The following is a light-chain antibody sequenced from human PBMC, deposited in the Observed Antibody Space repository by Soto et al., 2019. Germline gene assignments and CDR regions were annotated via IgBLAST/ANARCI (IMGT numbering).Light chain of an antibody. CDR1: QGISSR. V-gene: IGKV1D-16*01. CDR2: EAS. CDR3: QHYNSYSEA. J-gene: IGKJ1*01. Sequence: DIQMTQSPSSLSASVGDRVTITCRASQGISSRLAWYQQKPEKAPKSLIYEASSLQSGVPSRFSGSGSGTEFTLTISSLQPDDFATYYCQHYNSYSEAFGQGTKVDIK.